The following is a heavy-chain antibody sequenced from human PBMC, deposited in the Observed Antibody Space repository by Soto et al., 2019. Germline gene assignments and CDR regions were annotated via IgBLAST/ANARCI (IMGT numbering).Heavy chain of an antibody. CDR2: INPNSGGT. J-gene: IGHJ3*02. CDR1: GYTFTSYY. V-gene: IGHV1-2*04. D-gene: IGHD4-4*01. Sequence: GASVKVSCKASGYTFTSYYMHWVRQAPGQGLEWMGWINPNSGGTNYAQKFQGWVTMTRDTSISTAYMELSRLRSDDTAVYYCARDDYNDAFDIWGQGTMVTVSS. CDR3: ARDDYNDAFDI.